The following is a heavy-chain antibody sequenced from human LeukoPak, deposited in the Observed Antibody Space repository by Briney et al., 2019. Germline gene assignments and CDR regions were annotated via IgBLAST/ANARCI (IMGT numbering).Heavy chain of an antibody. J-gene: IGHJ6*03. D-gene: IGHD3-3*01. CDR2: MNPNSGNT. CDR1: GYTFTSYD. V-gene: IGHV1-8*01. Sequence: ASVKVSCKASGYTFTSYDINWVRQATGQGLEWMGWMNPNSGNTGYARKFQGRVTMTRNTSISTAYMELSSLRSEDTAVYYCARTYYDFWSGQEDYYMDVWGKGTTVTVSS. CDR3: ARTYYDFWSGQEDYYMDV.